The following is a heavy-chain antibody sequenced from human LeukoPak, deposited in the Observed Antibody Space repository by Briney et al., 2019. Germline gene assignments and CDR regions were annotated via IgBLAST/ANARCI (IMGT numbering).Heavy chain of an antibody. Sequence: GGSLRLSCAASGFTFSDYYMSWIRQAPGKGLEWVSYISSSGSTIYYADSVKGRFTISRDNSKNLLYVQMNSLRAEDTAVYYCAKAVDTYFDYWGQGTLVTVSS. CDR3: AKAVDTYFDY. J-gene: IGHJ4*02. CDR1: GFTFSDYY. CDR2: ISSSGSTI. V-gene: IGHV3-11*01.